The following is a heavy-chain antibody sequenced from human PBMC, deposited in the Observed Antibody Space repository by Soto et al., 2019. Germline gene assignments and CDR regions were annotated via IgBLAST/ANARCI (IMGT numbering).Heavy chain of an antibody. J-gene: IGHJ4*02. D-gene: IGHD6-13*01. CDR2: IYYSGST. CDR3: ARTPYSSIWYREGYFDY. CDR1: GGSISSYY. V-gene: IGHV4-59*01. Sequence: SETLSLTCTVSGGSISSYYWSWIRQPPGKGLEWIGYIYYSGSTNYNPSLKSRVTISVDTSKNQFSLKLSSVTAADTAVYYCARTPYSSIWYREGYFDYWGQGTLVTVS.